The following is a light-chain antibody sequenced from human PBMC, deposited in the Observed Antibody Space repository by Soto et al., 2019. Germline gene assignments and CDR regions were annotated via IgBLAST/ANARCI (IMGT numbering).Light chain of an antibody. Sequence: ENVLTQSPATLSLSPGDTATLSCRATQSLRNYLAWYQQKLGQAPRLLIYDASKRATGVPARFSGSGSGTDFTLTISSPEPEDFAVYFCQQRSDWPPTFGQGTRLEI. CDR2: DAS. CDR3: QQRSDWPPT. V-gene: IGKV3-11*01. J-gene: IGKJ5*01. CDR1: QSLRNY.